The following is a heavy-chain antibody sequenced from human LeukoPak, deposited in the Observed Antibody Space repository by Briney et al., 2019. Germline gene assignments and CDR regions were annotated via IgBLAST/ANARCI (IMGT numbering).Heavy chain of an antibody. CDR3: ARAPSTVRSWYYFDH. V-gene: IGHV3-66*01. D-gene: IGHD6-13*01. Sequence: QSGGFLRLSCAASGFTVSSTYMSWVRQAPGKGLEWVSVTYSGGYTNYADSVMGRFTISRDNSKNTLYLQMSGLRAEDTAVYYCARAPSTVRSWYYFDHWGPGTLVTVSS. J-gene: IGHJ4*02. CDR2: TYSGGYT. CDR1: GFTVSSTY.